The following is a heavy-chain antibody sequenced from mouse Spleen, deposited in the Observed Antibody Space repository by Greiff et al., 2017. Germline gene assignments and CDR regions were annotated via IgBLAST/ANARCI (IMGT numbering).Heavy chain of an antibody. Sequence: EVKLQESGPGLVKPSQSLSLTCSVTGYSITSGYYWNWIRQFPGNKLEWMGYISYDGSNNYNPSLKNRISITRDTSKNQFFLKLNSVTTEDTATYYCARDRYDYVFAYWGQGTLVTVSA. CDR1: GYSITSGYY. CDR3: ARDRYDYVFAY. CDR2: ISYDGSN. J-gene: IGHJ3*01. D-gene: IGHD2-4*01. V-gene: IGHV3-6*01.